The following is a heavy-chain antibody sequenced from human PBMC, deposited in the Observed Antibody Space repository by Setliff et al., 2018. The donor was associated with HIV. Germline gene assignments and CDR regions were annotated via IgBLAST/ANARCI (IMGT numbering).Heavy chain of an antibody. D-gene: IGHD2-21*01. Sequence: PGGSLRLSCEASGISFSSYATTWVRQAPGKGLQWVSGISDRGGSIYYAESVRGRFTISRDNSKNTLYLQMSSLRVDDTAVYYCATANRMVVVGVSTPGWTLWGQGALVTVSS. CDR3: ATANRMVVVGVSTPGWTL. CDR2: ISDRGGSI. CDR1: GISFSSYA. J-gene: IGHJ4*02. V-gene: IGHV3-23*01.